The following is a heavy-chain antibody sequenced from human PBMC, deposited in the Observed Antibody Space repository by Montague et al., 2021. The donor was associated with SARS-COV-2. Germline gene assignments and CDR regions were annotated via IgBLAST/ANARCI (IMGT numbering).Heavy chain of an antibody. CDR3: AGARYSSMDYFDY. D-gene: IGHD6-19*01. J-gene: IGHJ4*02. V-gene: IGHV3-21*01. CDR2: ISSSSSYI. CDR1: GFTFSSYS. Sequence: SLRLSCAASGFTFSSYSMNWVRQAPGKGLEWVSSISSSSSYIYYADSVKGRFTISRDNAKNSLYLQMNSLRAEDTAVYYYAGARYSSMDYFDYWGQGTLVTVSS.